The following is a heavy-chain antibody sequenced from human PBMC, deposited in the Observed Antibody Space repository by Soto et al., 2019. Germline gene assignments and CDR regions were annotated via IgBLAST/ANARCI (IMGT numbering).Heavy chain of an antibody. CDR3: AGDGAGAYGLGWFDP. V-gene: IGHV4-31*03. J-gene: IGHJ5*02. CDR2: IYPSGST. CDR1: GDSISRGGYY. Sequence: QVQLQESGPGLVKPSQTLSLTCTVSGDSISRGGYYWNWLRQHPRKGLEWIGYIYPSGSTIYNPSLKSRVTISVDTSKNRLYLELSNVTAADTAVYYCAGDGAGAYGLGWFDPWGQGILVTVSS. D-gene: IGHD2-21*01.